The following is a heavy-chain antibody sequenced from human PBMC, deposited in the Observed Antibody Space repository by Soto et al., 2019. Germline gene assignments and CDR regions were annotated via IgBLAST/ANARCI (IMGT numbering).Heavy chain of an antibody. D-gene: IGHD3-10*01. CDR2: IKSKTDGGTT. J-gene: IGHJ6*02. CDR1: GFTFSNAW. V-gene: IGHV3-15*01. CDR3: TTVCITMVRASYYYYYGMDV. Sequence: GGSLRLSCAASGFTFSNAWMSWVRQAPGKGLEWVGRIKSKTDGGTTDYAAPVKGRFTISRDDSKNTLYLQMNSLKTEDTAVYYCTTVCITMVRASYYYYYGMDVWGQGTTVTVSS.